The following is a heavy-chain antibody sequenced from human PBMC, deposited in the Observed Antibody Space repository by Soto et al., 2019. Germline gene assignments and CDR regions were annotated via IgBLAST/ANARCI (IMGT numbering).Heavy chain of an antibody. CDR2: IIPILGIA. J-gene: IGHJ3*02. CDR1: GGTFSSYT. CDR3: ARGGGGEMPTINAFDI. V-gene: IGHV1-69*02. D-gene: IGHD1-1*01. Sequence: QVQLVQSGAEVKKPGSSVKVSCKASGGTFSSYTISWVRQAPGQGLEWMGRIIPILGIANYAQKFQGRATISADKATSTADMGLSSLRSEDTAVYYCARGGGGEMPTINAFDIWGQGTIVTVSS.